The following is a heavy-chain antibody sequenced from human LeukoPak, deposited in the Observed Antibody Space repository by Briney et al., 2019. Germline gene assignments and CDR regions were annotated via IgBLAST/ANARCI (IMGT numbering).Heavy chain of an antibody. CDR1: GFTFSSYG. J-gene: IGHJ6*02. CDR2: IWYDGSNK. D-gene: IGHD3-10*01. V-gene: IGHV3-33*01. Sequence: GGSLRLSCAASGFTFSSYGMHWVRQAPGKGLEWVAVIWYDGSNKYYADSVKGRFTISRDNSKNTLYLQMNSRRAEDTAVYYCARFRGFGEPRMDVWGQGTTVTVSS. CDR3: ARFRGFGEPRMDV.